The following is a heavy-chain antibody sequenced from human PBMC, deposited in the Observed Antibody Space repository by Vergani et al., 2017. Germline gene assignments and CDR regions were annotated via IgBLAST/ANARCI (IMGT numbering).Heavy chain of an antibody. D-gene: IGHD2-15*01. Sequence: QLQLQESGPGLVKPSETLSLTCTVSGGSISSSSYYWGWIRQPPGKGLEWIGSIYYSGSTNYNPSLKSRVTISVDTSKNQFSLKLSSVTAADTAVYYCARGVCSGGSCYDAYYYYGMDVWGQGP. CDR2: IYYSGST. CDR3: ARGVCSGGSCYDAYYYYGMDV. CDR1: GGSISSSSYY. J-gene: IGHJ6*02. V-gene: IGHV4-39*07.